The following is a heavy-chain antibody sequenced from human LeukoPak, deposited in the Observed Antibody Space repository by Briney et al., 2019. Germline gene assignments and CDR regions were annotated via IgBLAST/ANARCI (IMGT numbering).Heavy chain of an antibody. D-gene: IGHD3-16*01. CDR2: ISSDGGNT. CDR1: GPTFSGYA. Sequence: PGGSLRLSCSASGPTFSGYAMHWVRQAPGKGLEYISAISSDGGNTYYADSVKGRFTISRDNSKNALYLQMNSPRAEDTAVYYCARGPWASFDYWGQGTLVTVSS. V-gene: IGHV3-64*04. CDR3: ARGPWASFDY. J-gene: IGHJ4*02.